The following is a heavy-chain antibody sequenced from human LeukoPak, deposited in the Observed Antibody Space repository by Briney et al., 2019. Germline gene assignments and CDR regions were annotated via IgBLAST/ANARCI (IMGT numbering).Heavy chain of an antibody. CDR3: ARVKANGGWFDP. CDR1: GGSISSYY. Sequence: PSETLSLTCTVSGGSISSYYWSWIRQPPGKGLEWIGYIYYSGSTNYNPSLKSRVTISVDTSKNQFSLKLSSVTAADTAVYYCARVKANGGWFDPWGQGTLVTVSS. J-gene: IGHJ5*02. CDR2: IYYSGST. D-gene: IGHD1-1*01. V-gene: IGHV4-59*01.